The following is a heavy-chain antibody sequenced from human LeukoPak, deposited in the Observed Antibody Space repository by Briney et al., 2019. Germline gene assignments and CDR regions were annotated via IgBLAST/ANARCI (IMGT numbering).Heavy chain of an antibody. CDR1: GFTFSSYA. Sequence: GGSLRLSCAASGFTFSSYAMSWVRQAPGKGLEWVSAISGSGGSTYYADSVKGRFTISRDNSKNTLYLQMNSLRAEDTAVYYCASTKQWTHDAFDIWGQGTMVTVSP. CDR2: ISGSGGST. CDR3: ASTKQWTHDAFDI. V-gene: IGHV3-23*01. J-gene: IGHJ3*02. D-gene: IGHD6-19*01.